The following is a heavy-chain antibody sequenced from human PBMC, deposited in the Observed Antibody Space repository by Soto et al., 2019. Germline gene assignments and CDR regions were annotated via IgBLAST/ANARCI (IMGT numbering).Heavy chain of an antibody. Sequence: SETLSLISAVYGGSFSGYYWSWIRQPPGKGLEWIGEINHSGSTNYNPSLKSRVTISVDTSKNQFSLKLSSVTAADTAVYYCARDYYDSAYGMDVWCQGPTVTVSS. J-gene: IGHJ6*02. CDR1: GGSFSGYY. D-gene: IGHD3-3*01. CDR2: INHSGST. CDR3: ARDYYDSAYGMDV. V-gene: IGHV4-34*01.